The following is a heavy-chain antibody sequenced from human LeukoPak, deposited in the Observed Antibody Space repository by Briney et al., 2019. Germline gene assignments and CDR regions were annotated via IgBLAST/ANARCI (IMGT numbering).Heavy chain of an antibody. CDR3: ARGGISGIAAAGPTYYMDV. CDR1: GGSISSYY. D-gene: IGHD6-13*01. V-gene: IGHV4-4*07. Sequence: PSETLSLTCTVSGGSISSYYWSWIRQPAGKGLEWIGRIYASGSTNYDPSLKSRVTMSVDTSKNQFSLKLSSVTAADTAVYYCARGGISGIAAAGPTYYMDVWGKGTTVTVSS. J-gene: IGHJ6*03. CDR2: IYASGST.